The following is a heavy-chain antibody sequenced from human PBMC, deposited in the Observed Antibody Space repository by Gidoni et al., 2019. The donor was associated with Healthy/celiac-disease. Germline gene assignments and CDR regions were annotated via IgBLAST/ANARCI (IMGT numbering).Heavy chain of an antibody. Sequence: QVQLQQWGAGLLKPSETLSLTCAVYGGSFSGYYWSWIRQPPGKGLEWIGEINHSGSTNYNPSLKSRVTISVDTSKNQFSLKLSSVTAADTAVYYCATTPTYYYDSSGYYFDVSPFDYWGQGTLVTVSS. D-gene: IGHD3-22*01. V-gene: IGHV4-34*01. CDR3: ATTPTYYYDSSGYYFDVSPFDY. CDR2: INHSGST. CDR1: GGSFSGYY. J-gene: IGHJ4*02.